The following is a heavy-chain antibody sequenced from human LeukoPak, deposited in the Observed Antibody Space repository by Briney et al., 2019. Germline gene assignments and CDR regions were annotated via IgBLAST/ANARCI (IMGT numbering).Heavy chain of an antibody. D-gene: IGHD2-15*01. V-gene: IGHV3-23*01. CDR3: AKDPVVVAATDY. CDR1: GFTFSTYA. Sequence: GGSLRLSCAASGFTFSTYAMNWVRQAPGKGLEWVSAISGSGSSTYYADSVKGRFTISKDNSKNTLYLQMNSLRAEDTAVYYCAKDPVVVAATDYWGQGTLVTVSS. J-gene: IGHJ4*02. CDR2: ISGSGSST.